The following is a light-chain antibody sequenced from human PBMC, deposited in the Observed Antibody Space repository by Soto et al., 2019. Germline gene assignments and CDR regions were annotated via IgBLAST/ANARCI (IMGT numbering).Light chain of an antibody. J-gene: IGKJ1*01. CDR1: RGVSANY. CDR2: GAS. V-gene: IGKV3-20*01. Sequence: ENFLTQSPGTLSLSPGEGATLSCRASRGVSANYLAWYPQKPGQAPTIIIYGASIRDAGIPDRVSGSGSGKDVTLTISRLEPEECAVDDGQQYGSSLWTFGQGTKVDIK. CDR3: QQYGSSLWT.